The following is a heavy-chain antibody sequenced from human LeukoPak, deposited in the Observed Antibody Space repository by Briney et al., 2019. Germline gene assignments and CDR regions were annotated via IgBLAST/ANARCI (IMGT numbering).Heavy chain of an antibody. CDR2: IYYTGST. D-gene: IGHD1-7*01. CDR1: RSSVTTYY. J-gene: IGHJ4*02. CDR3: ARGQRNYFRAVDD. V-gene: IGHV4-59*02. Sequence: SVTLSLTRPVSRSSVTTYYWCWLRQPPGKGLEFIGQIYYTGSTNYNPSLERRVTMSVDTSKNQFSLRLTSVTAADTAFYYCARGQRNYFRAVDDWGQGPLVTVS.